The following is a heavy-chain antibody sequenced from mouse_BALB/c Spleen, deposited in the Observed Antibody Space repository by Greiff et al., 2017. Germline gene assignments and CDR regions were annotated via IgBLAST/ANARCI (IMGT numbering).Heavy chain of an antibody. V-gene: IGHV1-69*02. Sequence: QVQLQQPGAELVRPGASVKLSCKASGYTFTSYWINWVKQRPGQGLEWIGNIYPSDSYTNYNQKFKDKATLTVDKSSSTAYMQLSSPTSEDSAVYYCTREDYYFDNWGQGTTLTVSS. J-gene: IGHJ2*01. CDR3: TREDYYFDN. CDR1: GYTFTSYW. CDR2: IYPSDSYT.